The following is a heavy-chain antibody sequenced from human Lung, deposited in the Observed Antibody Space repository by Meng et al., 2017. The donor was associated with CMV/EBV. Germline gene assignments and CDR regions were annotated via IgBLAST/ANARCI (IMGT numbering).Heavy chain of an antibody. CDR1: GFTFSTYR. D-gene: IGHD2-2*01. V-gene: IGHV3-21*01. CDR2: ISSSSSYI. Sequence: SCAASGFTFSTYRMNWVRQAPGKGLEWVSSISSSSSYIYYADSVKGRFTITRDNAKNSLYLQMNSLRAEDTAVYYCAGVLGYCSSTSCASDYWGQGXLVTVSS. CDR3: AGVLGYCSSTSCASDY. J-gene: IGHJ4*02.